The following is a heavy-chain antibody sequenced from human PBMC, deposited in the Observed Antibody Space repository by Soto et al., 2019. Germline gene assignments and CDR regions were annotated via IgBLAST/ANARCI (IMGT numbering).Heavy chain of an antibody. J-gene: IGHJ4*02. CDR2: IKKDGSEK. D-gene: IGHD3-10*01. CDR3: LRLIRGGDY. Sequence: EVQVVESGGGLGQPGGSLRLSCAVSGFTFSNYWMSWVHQAPGKGLEWVSNIKKDGSEKYYVDSVKGRFTISRDNAKNSLYLQMDSLRAEDTAVYYCLRLIRGGDYLGQGTLVTVSS. V-gene: IGHV3-7*04. CDR1: GFTFSNYW.